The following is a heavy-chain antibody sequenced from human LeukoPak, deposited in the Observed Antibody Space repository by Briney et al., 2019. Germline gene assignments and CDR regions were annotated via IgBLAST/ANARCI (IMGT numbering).Heavy chain of an antibody. CDR1: GLTFSSYA. V-gene: IGHV3-30-3*01. Sequence: GGSLRLSCAASGLTFSSYAMHWVRQAPGKGREWGAVISYDGSNKYYADSVKGRFTISRDNSKNTLYLQMNSLRAEDTAVYYCARDAGYSSGWPEYWGQGTLVTVSS. D-gene: IGHD6-19*01. CDR3: ARDAGYSSGWPEY. CDR2: ISYDGSNK. J-gene: IGHJ4*02.